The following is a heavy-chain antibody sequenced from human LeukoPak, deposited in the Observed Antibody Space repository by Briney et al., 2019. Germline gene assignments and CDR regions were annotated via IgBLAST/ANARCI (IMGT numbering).Heavy chain of an antibody. J-gene: IGHJ4*02. CDR3: ARVYCSSTSCYIFDY. CDR2: INPDSGGT. CDR1: GYTFTGYY. D-gene: IGHD2-2*02. V-gene: IGHV1-2*04. Sequence: ASVKVSCKASGYTFTGYYMHWVRQAPGQGLEWMGWINPDSGGTNYAQKFQGWVTMTRDTSISTAYMELSSLRSEDTAVYYCARVYCSSTSCYIFDYWGQGTLVTVSS.